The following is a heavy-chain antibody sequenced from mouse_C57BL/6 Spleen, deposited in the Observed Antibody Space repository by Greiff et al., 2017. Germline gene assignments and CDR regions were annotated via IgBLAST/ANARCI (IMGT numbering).Heavy chain of an antibody. V-gene: IGHV5-4*03. CDR1: GFTFSSYA. D-gene: IGHD1-1*01. J-gene: IGHJ4*01. CDR2: ISDGGSYT. Sequence: EVKVVESGGGLVKPGGSLKLSCAASGFTFSSYAMSWVRQTPEKRLEWVATISDGGSYTYYPDNVKGRFTISRDNAKNNLYLQMSHLKSEDTAMYYCARLLAMDYWGQGTSVTVSS. CDR3: ARLLAMDY.